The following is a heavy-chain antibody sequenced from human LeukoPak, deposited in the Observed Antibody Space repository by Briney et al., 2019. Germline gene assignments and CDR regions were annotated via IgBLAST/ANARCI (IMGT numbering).Heavy chain of an antibody. CDR1: GYSFTNYW. J-gene: IGHJ4*02. CDR2: IYPGDSDT. Sequence: GESLKISCKGSGYSFTNYWIGWVRQMPGKGLEWMGIIYPGDSDTRYSPSFQGQVTISADKSISTAYLQWSSLKASDTAMYYCARTIPGLFSSTTYDYWGQGTLVTVSS. V-gene: IGHV5-51*01. D-gene: IGHD2-2*01. CDR3: ARTIPGLFSSTTYDY.